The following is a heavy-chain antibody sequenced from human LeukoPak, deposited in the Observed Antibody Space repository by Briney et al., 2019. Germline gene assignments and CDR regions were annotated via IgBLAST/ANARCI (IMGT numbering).Heavy chain of an antibody. CDR3: TTDLGYSYGYVSDY. V-gene: IGHV3-15*01. D-gene: IGHD5-18*01. CDR1: GFTVSSNY. CDR2: IKSKTDGGTT. Sequence: GGSLRLSCAASGFTVSSNYMSWVRQAPGKGLEWVGRIKSKTDGGTTDYAAPVKGRFTISRDDSKNTLYLQMNSLKTEDTAVYYCTTDLGYSYGYVSDYWGQETLVTVSS. J-gene: IGHJ4*02.